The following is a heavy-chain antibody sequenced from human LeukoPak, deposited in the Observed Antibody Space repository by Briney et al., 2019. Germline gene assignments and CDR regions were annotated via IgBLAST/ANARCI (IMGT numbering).Heavy chain of an antibody. CDR3: AREREYSSSWYAFDI. Sequence: PSQTLSLTCTVSGGSISSGGYYWSWIRQRPGKGLEWIGYIYYSGSTNYNPSLKSRVTISVDTSKNQFSLKLSSVTAADTAVYYCAREREYSSSWYAFDIWGQGTMVTVSS. V-gene: IGHV4-31*03. D-gene: IGHD6-13*01. CDR2: IYYSGST. CDR1: GGSISSGGYY. J-gene: IGHJ3*02.